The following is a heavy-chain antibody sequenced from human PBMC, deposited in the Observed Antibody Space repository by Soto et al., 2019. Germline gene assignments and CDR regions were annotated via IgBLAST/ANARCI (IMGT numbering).Heavy chain of an antibody. J-gene: IGHJ4*02. D-gene: IGHD1-1*01. V-gene: IGHV3-23*01. CDR3: AKKVPGSNPLDS. Sequence: GGSLRLSCAASGFSFSTSSTAWVRQPPGKGLEWVSAISPSASDTLYADSVRGRFTISRDNSKNTLYLQMNSLRVEDTAVYYCAKKVPGSNPLDSWGQGALVTVSS. CDR2: ISPSASDT. CDR1: GFSFSTSS.